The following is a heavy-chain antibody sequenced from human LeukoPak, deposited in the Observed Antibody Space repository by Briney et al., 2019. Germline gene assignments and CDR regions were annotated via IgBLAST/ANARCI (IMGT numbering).Heavy chain of an antibody. CDR2: MYHSGST. J-gene: IGHJ4*02. V-gene: IGHV4-38-2*02. CDR1: GYSVSSGYY. CDR3: GRDRSGGYSVDY. Sequence: PSETLSLTCAVSGYSVSSGYYWGWIRQPPGKGLEWIASMYHSGSTYYNPSLQSRVTLSADTSKNQFSLKMSSVTTADTAVYYCGRDRSGGYSVDYWGQGTLVTVS. D-gene: IGHD1-26*01.